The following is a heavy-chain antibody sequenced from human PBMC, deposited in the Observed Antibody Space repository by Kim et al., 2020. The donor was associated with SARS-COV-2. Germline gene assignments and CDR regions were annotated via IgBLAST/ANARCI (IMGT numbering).Heavy chain of an antibody. CDR3: TNPLHVDV. Sequence: GGSLRLSCAASGFTFSDSTMHWVRQASGKGLEWVGHIKTRANTYATAYAASVKGRFTISRDDSKNTAYLQMNGLKMEDTAVYYCTNPLHVDVWGQGTTVTISS. CDR1: GFTFSDST. CDR2: IKTRANTYAT. J-gene: IGHJ6*02. V-gene: IGHV3-73*01.